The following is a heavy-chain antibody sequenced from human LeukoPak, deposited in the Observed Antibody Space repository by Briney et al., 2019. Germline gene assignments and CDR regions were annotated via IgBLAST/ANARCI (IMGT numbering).Heavy chain of an antibody. Sequence: PGGSVRLSCAASGFTFSSYAMSWVRQAPGEGLEWVSAISGSGGSTYYADSVKGRFTISRDNSKNTLYLQMNSLRAEDTAVYYCAKDFGYFKPHGFDYWGQGTLVTVSS. V-gene: IGHV3-23*01. D-gene: IGHD3-22*01. CDR1: GFTFSSYA. J-gene: IGHJ4*02. CDR3: AKDFGYFKPHGFDY. CDR2: ISGSGGST.